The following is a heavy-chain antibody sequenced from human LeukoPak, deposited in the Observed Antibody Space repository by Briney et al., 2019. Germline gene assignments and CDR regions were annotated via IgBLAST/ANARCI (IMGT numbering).Heavy chain of an antibody. CDR3: ARVTYYYDSSGYFFDY. J-gene: IGHJ4*02. CDR2: IYYSGST. Sequence: SETLSLTCSVSGGSINTTYWSWIRQPPGKGLEWIGYIYYSGSTYYNPSLKSRVTISVDTSKNQFSLKLSSVTAADTAVYYCARVTYYYDSSGYFFDYWGQGTLVTVSS. V-gene: IGHV4-30-4*01. CDR1: GGSINTTY. D-gene: IGHD3-22*01.